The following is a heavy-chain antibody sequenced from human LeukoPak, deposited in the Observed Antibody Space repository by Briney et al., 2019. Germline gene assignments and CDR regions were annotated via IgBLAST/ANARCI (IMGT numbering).Heavy chain of an antibody. CDR3: ASDYGG. Sequence: GGSLRLSCTASGFTFSRYWMHWVRQAPGKGLVWVSRINSDGSATTYADSVRGRFSTSRDNAKNTVYLQMNSLRGDDTGVYYCASDYGGWGQGTLVTVSA. V-gene: IGHV3-74*01. J-gene: IGHJ4*02. D-gene: IGHD4/OR15-4a*01. CDR2: INSDGSAT. CDR1: GFTFSRYW.